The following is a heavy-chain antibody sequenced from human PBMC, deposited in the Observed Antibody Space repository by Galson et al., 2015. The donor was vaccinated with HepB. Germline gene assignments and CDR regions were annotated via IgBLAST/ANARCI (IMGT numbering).Heavy chain of an antibody. Sequence: SVKVSCKASGYTFTSYDINWVRQATGQGLEWMGWMNPNSGNTGYAQKFQGRVTTTRNTSISTAYMELSSLRSEDTAVYYCARGGGIQLWIHYYYMDVWGKGTTVTVSS. CDR1: GYTFTSYD. CDR3: ARGGGIQLWIHYYYMDV. V-gene: IGHV1-8*01. D-gene: IGHD5-18*01. CDR2: MNPNSGNT. J-gene: IGHJ6*03.